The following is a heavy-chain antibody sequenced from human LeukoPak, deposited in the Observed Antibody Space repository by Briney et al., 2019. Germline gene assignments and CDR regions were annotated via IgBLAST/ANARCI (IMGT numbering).Heavy chain of an antibody. CDR2: IYYSGST. Sequence: ASETLSLTCTVSGGSISSYYWSWIRQPPGKGLEWIGYIYYSGSTNYNPSLKSRVTISVDTSKNQFSLKLSSVTAADTAVYYCARHPKIRAYFDYWGQGTLVTVSS. V-gene: IGHV4-59*08. CDR3: ARHPKIRAYFDY. CDR1: GGSISSYY. J-gene: IGHJ4*02. D-gene: IGHD3-16*01.